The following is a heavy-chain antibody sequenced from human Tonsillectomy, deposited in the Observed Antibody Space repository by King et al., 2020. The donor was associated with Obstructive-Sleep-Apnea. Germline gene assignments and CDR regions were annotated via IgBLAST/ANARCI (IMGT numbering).Heavy chain of an antibody. CDR3: ARQVPSAYFDY. Sequence: QLQESGPGLVKPSQTLSHTCTVSGGSITSGGYFWSWIRQNPGMGLEWIGYIFYTGSTYYNPSLKSRLNMSVDTSKNQFSLTLTSVTAADTAVYFCARQVPSAYFDYWGQGTLVTVSS. CDR1: GGSITSGGYF. D-gene: IGHD2-2*01. J-gene: IGHJ4*02. V-gene: IGHV4-31*03. CDR2: IFYTGST.